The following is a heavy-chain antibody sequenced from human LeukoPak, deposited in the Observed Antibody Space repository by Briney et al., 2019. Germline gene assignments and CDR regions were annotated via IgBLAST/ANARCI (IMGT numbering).Heavy chain of an antibody. CDR3: ATGPTKDGFHYYFDF. Sequence: GGSLRLSCTTSGFTFSNFGMHWVRQAPGQGLEWVTFIPYDGSSKYYADSVKGRFTISRDNSKNTLSLQMNSLRAEDTAIYYCATGPTKDGFHYYFDFWGQGTLVTVSS. J-gene: IGHJ4*02. CDR2: IPYDGSSK. V-gene: IGHV3-30*02. CDR1: GFTFSNFG. D-gene: IGHD5-24*01.